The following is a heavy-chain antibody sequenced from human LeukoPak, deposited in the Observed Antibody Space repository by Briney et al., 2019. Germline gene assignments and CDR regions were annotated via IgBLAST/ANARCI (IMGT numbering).Heavy chain of an antibody. V-gene: IGHV3-30*04. CDR3: ARSTVHAFDI. Sequence: GRSLRLSCAASGFTFSSYAMHWVRQAPGKGLEWVAVISYDGSNKYYADSVKGRFTISRDNSKNTLYLQMNSLRAEDTAVYHCARSTVHAFDIWGQGTMVTVSS. D-gene: IGHD2-2*01. CDR2: ISYDGSNK. J-gene: IGHJ3*02. CDR1: GFTFSSYA.